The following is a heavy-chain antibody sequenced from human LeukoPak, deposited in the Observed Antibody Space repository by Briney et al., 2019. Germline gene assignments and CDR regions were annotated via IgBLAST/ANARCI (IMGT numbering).Heavy chain of an antibody. J-gene: IGHJ5*02. V-gene: IGHV3-21*01. Sequence: PGGSLRVSRAAPVDSFCSYSVNWVRQAPGKGLEWVSSISSSSSYIYYADSVKGRFTISRENAKNSLYLQMNSLRDEDTAVYYLARSPEIYFGWFDPWGQGTLVTVPS. CDR1: VDSFCSYS. CDR2: ISSSSSYI. CDR3: ARSPEIYFGWFDP. D-gene: IGHD3-9*01.